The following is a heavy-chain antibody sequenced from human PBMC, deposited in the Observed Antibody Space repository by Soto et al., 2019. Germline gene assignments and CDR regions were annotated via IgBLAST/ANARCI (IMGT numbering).Heavy chain of an antibody. V-gene: IGHV3-48*03. D-gene: IGHD2-21*02. CDR2: INSDGTT. CDR1: GFIVRNHE. J-gene: IGHJ4*02. Sequence: GSLRLSCTASGFIVRNHEFNWVRQAPGKGLEWLSYINSDGTTYYAEAVKGRFTVSRDNAENSVHLQMSSLRAEDTAVYYCARETPHCGGDCFDYWGQGT. CDR3: ARETPHCGGDCFDY.